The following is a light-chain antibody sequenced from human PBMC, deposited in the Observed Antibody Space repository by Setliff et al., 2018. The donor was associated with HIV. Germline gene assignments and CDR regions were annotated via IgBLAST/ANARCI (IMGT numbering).Light chain of an antibody. Sequence: QSALTQPASVSASPGQPISISCTGNTSDIGTYNLVSWYQQHPGKAPQLTIFEVNKRPSGVSDRFSGFKSGNTASLTISGLQAEDEADYYCCSYAGADSFEVFGTGTKVTVL. CDR2: EVN. V-gene: IGLV2-23*02. J-gene: IGLJ1*01. CDR3: CSYAGADSFEV. CDR1: TSDIGTYNL.